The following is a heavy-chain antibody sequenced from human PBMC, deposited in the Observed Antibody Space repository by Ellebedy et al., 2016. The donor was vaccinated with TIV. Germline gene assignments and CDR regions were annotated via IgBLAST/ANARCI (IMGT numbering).Heavy chain of an antibody. D-gene: IGHD6-19*01. CDR3: ARKPVAVAPDY. V-gene: IGHV4-34*01. J-gene: IGHJ4*02. CDR2: INHSGST. Sequence: SETLSLTCAVYGGSFSGYYWSWIRQPPGKGLEWIGEINHSGSTNYNPSLKSRVTISVDTSKNQFSLKLSSVTAADTAVYYCARKPVAVAPDYWGQGTLVTVSS. CDR1: GGSFSGYY.